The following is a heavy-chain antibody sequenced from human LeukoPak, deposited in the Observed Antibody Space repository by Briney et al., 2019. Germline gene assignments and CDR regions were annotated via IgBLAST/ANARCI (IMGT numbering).Heavy chain of an antibody. Sequence: GGSLRLSCAASGFTFSNAWMSWVRQAPGKGLEWVGRIKSKTDGGTTDYAAPVKGRFTISRDDSKNTLYLQMNSLKTEDTAVYYCTTIRNNWNARLYYYYMDVWGKGTTVTISS. V-gene: IGHV3-15*01. J-gene: IGHJ6*03. D-gene: IGHD1-20*01. CDR1: GFTFSNAW. CDR2: IKSKTDGGTT. CDR3: TTIRNNWNARLYYYYMDV.